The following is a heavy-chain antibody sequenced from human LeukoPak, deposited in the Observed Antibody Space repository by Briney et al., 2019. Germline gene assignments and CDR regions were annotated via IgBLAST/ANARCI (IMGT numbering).Heavy chain of an antibody. CDR1: GFTFDDYA. Sequence: GGSLRLPCAASGFTFDDYAMHWVRQAPGKGLEWVSGISWNSGSIGYADSVKGRFTISRDNAKNSLYLQMNSLRAEDMALYYCAKGKESAVAGYYFDYWGQGTLVTVSS. D-gene: IGHD6-19*01. V-gene: IGHV3-9*03. CDR2: ISWNSGSI. J-gene: IGHJ4*02. CDR3: AKGKESAVAGYYFDY.